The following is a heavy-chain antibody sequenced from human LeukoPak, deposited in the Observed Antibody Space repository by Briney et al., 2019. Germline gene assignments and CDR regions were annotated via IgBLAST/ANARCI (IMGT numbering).Heavy chain of an antibody. CDR3: ARRYYYNLGSFPFDF. J-gene: IGHJ4*02. D-gene: IGHD3-10*01. CDR1: GGPFIGYF. Sequence: SETLSLTCAVSGGPFIGYFWSWIRQSSGKGLEWIGEIHNSGTTNYNPSLNSRVTISEDTSKNQFYLNLSSVTGADTAVYYCARRYYYNLGSFPFDFWGQGTLVTVSS. CDR2: IHNSGTT. V-gene: IGHV4-34*01.